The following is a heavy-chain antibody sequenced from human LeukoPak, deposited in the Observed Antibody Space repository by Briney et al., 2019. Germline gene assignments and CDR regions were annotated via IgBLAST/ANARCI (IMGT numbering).Heavy chain of an antibody. CDR1: GDSVSSNSAA. Sequence: SQTLSLPCAISGDSVSSNSAAWKWIRQSPSRGLEWQGRTYYRSKWYNDYAVSVKSRITINPDTSKNQFSLQLNSVTPEDTAVYYCAREGGKAAGTDYWGQGTLVTVSS. J-gene: IGHJ4*02. CDR2: TYYRSKWYN. D-gene: IGHD6-13*01. CDR3: AREGGKAAGTDY. V-gene: IGHV6-1*01.